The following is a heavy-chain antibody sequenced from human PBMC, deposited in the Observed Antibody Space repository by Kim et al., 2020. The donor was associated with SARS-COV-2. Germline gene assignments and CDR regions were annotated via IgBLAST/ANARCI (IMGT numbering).Heavy chain of an antibody. CDR3: ARRGYSYARQAFDI. V-gene: IGHV4-59*01. D-gene: IGHD5-18*01. CDR1: GGSISSYY. Sequence: SETLSLTCTVSGGSISSYYWSWIWQPPGKGLEWIGYIYYSGSTNYNPSLKSRVTISVDTSKNQFSLKLSSVTAADTAVYYCARRGYSYARQAFDIWGQGTMVTVSS. J-gene: IGHJ3*02. CDR2: IYYSGST.